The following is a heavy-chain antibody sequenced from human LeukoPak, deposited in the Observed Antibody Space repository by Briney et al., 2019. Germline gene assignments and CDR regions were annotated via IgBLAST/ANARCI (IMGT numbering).Heavy chain of an antibody. Sequence: GASVKVSCKASGGTFSSYAISWVRQAPGQGLEWMGGIIPIFGTANYAQKFQGRVTITADKSTSTAYMELSSLRSEDTAVYYCARGGDLESYYYYYMDVWGKGTAVTISS. J-gene: IGHJ6*03. CDR1: GGTFSSYA. D-gene: IGHD2-21*02. CDR3: ARGGDLESYYYYYMDV. CDR2: IIPIFGTA. V-gene: IGHV1-69*06.